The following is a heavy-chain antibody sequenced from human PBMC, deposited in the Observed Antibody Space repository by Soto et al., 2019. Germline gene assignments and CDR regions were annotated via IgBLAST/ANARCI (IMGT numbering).Heavy chain of an antibody. CDR2: ITGTGTST. Sequence: GSLRLAGAASVFTFRSYAMSWVREAPGKGLEWVATITGTGTSTYFADSVKGRFTISRDNSRNTLYLQLNSLRAEDTAVYYFAKSQRPQWLLTNYFDSWGQGALVTVSS. V-gene: IGHV3-23*01. J-gene: IGHJ4*02. D-gene: IGHD5-12*01. CDR3: AKSQRPQWLLTNYFDS. CDR1: VFTFRSYA.